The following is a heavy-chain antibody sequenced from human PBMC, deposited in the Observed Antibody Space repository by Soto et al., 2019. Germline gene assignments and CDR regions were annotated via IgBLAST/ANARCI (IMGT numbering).Heavy chain of an antibody. CDR1: GFTFSRHG. J-gene: IGHJ4*02. Sequence: PGGSLRLSCAASGFTFSRHGMHWVRPAPGKGLEWVAIIWYDGSNEYYADSVKGRFTISRDNSKNTLYLQMSSLRVDDTAVYYCARDYTSTGYGLVYWGQGALVTVSS. D-gene: IGHD6-25*01. CDR3: ARDYTSTGYGLVY. V-gene: IGHV3-33*01. CDR2: IWYDGSNE.